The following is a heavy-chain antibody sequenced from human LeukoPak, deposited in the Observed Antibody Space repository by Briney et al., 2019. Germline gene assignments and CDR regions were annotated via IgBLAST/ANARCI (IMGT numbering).Heavy chain of an antibody. Sequence: SSQTLSLTCTVSGGSISSGSYYWSWIRQPAGKGLVWIGRIYTSGSTNYNPSLKSRVTISVDTSKNQFSLKLSSVTAADTAVYYCARAPGYSSGWYLDYWGQGTLVTVSS. CDR3: ARAPGYSSGWYLDY. D-gene: IGHD6-19*01. J-gene: IGHJ4*02. CDR1: GGSISSGSYY. CDR2: IYTSGST. V-gene: IGHV4-61*02.